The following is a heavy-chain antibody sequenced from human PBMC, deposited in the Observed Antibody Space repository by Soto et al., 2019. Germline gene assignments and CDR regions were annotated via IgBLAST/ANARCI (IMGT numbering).Heavy chain of an antibody. CDR3: AKGLRYFDWLTFDY. J-gene: IGHJ4*02. V-gene: IGHV3-30*18. Sequence: GGSLRLSCASSVFTFISYGMHWVRQAPGKGLEWVAVISYDGSNKYYADSVKGRFTISRDNSKNTLYLQMNSLRAEDTAVYYCAKGLRYFDWLTFDYWGQGTLVTVSS. CDR2: ISYDGSNK. D-gene: IGHD3-9*01. CDR1: VFTFISYG.